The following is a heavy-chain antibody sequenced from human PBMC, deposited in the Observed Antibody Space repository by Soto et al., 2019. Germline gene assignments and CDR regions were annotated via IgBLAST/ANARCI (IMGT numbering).Heavy chain of an antibody. D-gene: IGHD1-26*01. J-gene: IGHJ4*02. CDR2: ISAYTGNT. CDR3: ALGGPISGSYWGGDY. Sequence: QVQLVQSGAEVKKPGASAKVSCKASGYTFSSSDISWVRQAPGQGLEWMGWISAYTGNTNYAQRLQGRLTMTTDTSANTAYRALGSLRSDDTAVYYCALGGPISGSYWGGDYWGQGTLVTVSS. CDR1: GYTFSSSD. V-gene: IGHV1-18*01.